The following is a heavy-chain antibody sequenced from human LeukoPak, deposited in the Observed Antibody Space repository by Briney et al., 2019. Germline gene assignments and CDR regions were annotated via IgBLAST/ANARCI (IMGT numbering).Heavy chain of an antibody. D-gene: IGHD1-26*01. Sequence: GRSLRLSCAASGFTFSSYAMHWVRQAPGKGLEWVAVISYDGSNKYYADSVKGRFTISRDNSKNTLYLQMNSLRAEDTAVYYCARDSGSYFHYYYYGMDVWGQGTTVTVSS. CDR2: ISYDGSNK. CDR1: GFTFSSYA. CDR3: ARDSGSYFHYYYYGMDV. J-gene: IGHJ6*02. V-gene: IGHV3-30*04.